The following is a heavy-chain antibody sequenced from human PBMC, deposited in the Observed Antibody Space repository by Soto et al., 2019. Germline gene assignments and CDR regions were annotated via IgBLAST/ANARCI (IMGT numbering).Heavy chain of an antibody. Sequence: PGGSLRLSCAASGFTVSSNYMSWVRQTPGKGLEWVSLTYSGGVTVYADSVQGRFTVSRDNYRNTLYLQMNSLRAEDTAVYYCAREVIAAAVFDYWGQGTLVTVSS. D-gene: IGHD6-25*01. CDR3: AREVIAAAVFDY. J-gene: IGHJ4*02. CDR2: TYSGGVT. CDR1: GFTVSSNY. V-gene: IGHV3-66*01.